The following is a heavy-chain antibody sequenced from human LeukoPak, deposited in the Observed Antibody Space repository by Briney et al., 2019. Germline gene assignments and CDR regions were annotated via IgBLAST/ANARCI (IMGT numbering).Heavy chain of an antibody. J-gene: IGHJ4*02. Sequence: GGSLRLSCGASGFNFYVYGMSWVRQAPGKGLEWVSTMSSDGSRIYYADSVKGRLTISRDNSKSTLYLQMNSLRADDTTVYYCANGVSGDSMGYCGQGTLVTVSS. V-gene: IGHV3-30*18. CDR1: GFNFYVYG. CDR3: ANGVSGDSMGY. CDR2: MSSDGSRI. D-gene: IGHD2-21*02.